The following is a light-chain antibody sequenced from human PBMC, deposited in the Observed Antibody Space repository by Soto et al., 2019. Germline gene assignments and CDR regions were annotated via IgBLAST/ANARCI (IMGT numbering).Light chain of an antibody. CDR2: DVT. J-gene: IGLJ1*01. CDR1: SSDVGGYNY. V-gene: IGLV2-14*01. Sequence: QSVLTQPASVSGSPGQSITISCTGTSSDVGGYNYVSWYQQHPVKAPKPMIYDVTNRPSGVSDRFSGSKSGNTASLTISGLQAEDEADYSCSSYTSSSTPYFFGTGTKLTVL. CDR3: SSYTSSSTPYF.